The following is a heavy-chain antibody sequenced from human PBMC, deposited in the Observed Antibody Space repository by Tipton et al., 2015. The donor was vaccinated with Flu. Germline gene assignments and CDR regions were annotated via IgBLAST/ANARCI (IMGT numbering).Heavy chain of an antibody. D-gene: IGHD3-22*01. CDR3: TREALWYYDSSCPQDY. CDR2: IRSKAYGGTT. J-gene: IGHJ4*02. CDR1: GFTFGDYA. V-gene: IGHV3-49*04. Sequence: QLVQSGGGLVQPGRSLRLSCTASGFTFGDYAMSWVRQAPGKGLEWVGFIRSKAYGGTTEYAASVKGRFTISRDDSKSIAYLQMNSLKTEDTAVYYCTREALWYYDSSCPQDYWGQGTLVTVSS.